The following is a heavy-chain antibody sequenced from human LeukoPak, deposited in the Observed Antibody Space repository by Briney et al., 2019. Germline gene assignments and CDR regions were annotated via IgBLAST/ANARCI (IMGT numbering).Heavy chain of an antibody. CDR1: GFSFGDFF. D-gene: IGHD3-10*01. CDR3: VRGVTMIWGAVMYPFFFDF. CDR2: INLDGSEK. Sequence: GGSLRLSCAASGFSFGDFFMSWARQAPGKGLEWVANINLDGSEKFHVDSVKGRFTISRDNAKSALYLQMNSLRAADTAMYFCVRGVTMIWGAVMYPFFFDFWGRGTLVTVSS. V-gene: IGHV3-7*03. J-gene: IGHJ4*02.